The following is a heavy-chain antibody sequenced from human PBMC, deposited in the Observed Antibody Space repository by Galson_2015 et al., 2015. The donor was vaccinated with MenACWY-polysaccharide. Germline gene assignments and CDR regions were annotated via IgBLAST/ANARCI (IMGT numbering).Heavy chain of an antibody. CDR1: GYTFTSYD. D-gene: IGHD3-22*01. V-gene: IGHV1-8*01. J-gene: IGHJ4*02. CDR2: MDPNSGNT. CDR3: ARGGYYYDSSGYLAFDY. Sequence: SVKVSCKASGYTFTSYDINWVRQATGQGLEWMGWMDPNSGNTGYAQKFQGRVTMTRNTSISTAYMELSSLRSEDTAVYYCARGGYYYDSSGYLAFDYWGQGTLVTVSS.